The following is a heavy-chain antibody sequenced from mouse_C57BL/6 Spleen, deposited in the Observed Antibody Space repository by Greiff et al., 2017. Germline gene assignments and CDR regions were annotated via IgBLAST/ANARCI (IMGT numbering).Heavy chain of an antibody. J-gene: IGHJ3*01. CDR3: ARGGYDYAWFAY. CDR2: INPNNGGT. CDR1: GYTFTDYY. D-gene: IGHD2-4*01. V-gene: IGHV1-26*01. Sequence: EVQLQPSGPELVKPGASVKISCKASGYTFTDYYMNWVKQSHGKSLEWIGDINPNNGGTSYNQKFKGKATLTVDKSSSTAYMELRSLTSEDSAVYYCARGGYDYAWFAYWGQGTLVTVSA.